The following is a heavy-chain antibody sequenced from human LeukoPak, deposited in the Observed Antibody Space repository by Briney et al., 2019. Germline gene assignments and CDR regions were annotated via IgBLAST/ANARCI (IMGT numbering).Heavy chain of an antibody. V-gene: IGHV1-8*01. CDR2: MNPNSGNT. CDR3: ARVRYSSGWSPFDY. Sequence: ASVKVSCKASGYTFTSYDINWVRQATGQGLEWMGWMNPNSGNTGYAQKFQGRVTMTRNTSISTAYMELSSLRSEDTAVYYCARVRYSSGWSPFDYWGQGTLVTVSS. J-gene: IGHJ4*02. CDR1: GYTFTSYD. D-gene: IGHD6-19*01.